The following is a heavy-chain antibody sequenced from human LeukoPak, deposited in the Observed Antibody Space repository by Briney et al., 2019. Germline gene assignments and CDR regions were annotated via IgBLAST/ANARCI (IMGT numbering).Heavy chain of an antibody. CDR2: ISSSSSYT. J-gene: IGHJ4*02. Sequence: GRSLRLSCAASGFTFSSYSMNWVRQAPGKGLEWVSSISSSSSYTYYADSVKGRFTISRDNAKNSLYLQMNSLRAEDTAVYYCASLYSSSSPFDYWGQGTPVTVSS. CDR1: GFTFSSYS. CDR3: ASLYSSSSPFDY. D-gene: IGHD6-6*01. V-gene: IGHV3-21*01.